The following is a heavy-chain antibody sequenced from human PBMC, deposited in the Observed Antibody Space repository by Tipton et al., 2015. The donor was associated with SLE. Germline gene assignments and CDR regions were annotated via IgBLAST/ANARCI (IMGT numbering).Heavy chain of an antibody. D-gene: IGHD3-10*01. CDR1: GDSIRNGAHS. Sequence: LRLSCSVSGDSIRNGAHSWSWIRQPPGKGLEWIGNIYYSGSTYYTPSLKSRVTISVDTSKNQFSLKVRSVTAADTAVYYCARHRGYFTVSDYIDYWGQGALVTVSS. J-gene: IGHJ4*02. CDR3: ARHRGYFTVSDYIDY. CDR2: IYYSGST. V-gene: IGHV4-30-2*01.